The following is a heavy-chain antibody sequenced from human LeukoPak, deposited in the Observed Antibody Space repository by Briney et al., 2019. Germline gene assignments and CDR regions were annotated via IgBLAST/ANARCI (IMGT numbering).Heavy chain of an antibody. D-gene: IGHD2-2*01. CDR3: ARELILGYCSSTSCYPLDY. CDR2: INPNSGGT. CDR1: GYTFTGYY. J-gene: IGHJ4*02. Sequence: GASVKVSCKASGYTFTGYYMHWVRQAPGQGLEWMGSINPNSGGTNYAQKFQGRVTMTRDTSISTAYMELSRLRSDDTAVYYCARELILGYCSSTSCYPLDYWGQGTLVTVSS. V-gene: IGHV1-2*02.